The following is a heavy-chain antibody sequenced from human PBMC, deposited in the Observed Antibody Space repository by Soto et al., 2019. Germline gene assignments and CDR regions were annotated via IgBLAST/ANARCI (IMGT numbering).Heavy chain of an antibody. CDR1: GYTFSTYG. D-gene: IGHD5-18*01. V-gene: IGHV1-18*04. CDR3: ARSYSYGSYWYFDD. Sequence: QGQLVQSGAEVKKPGASVKVSCKASGYTFSTYGVSWVRQAPGQGLEWMGWITVSNGNTNYIDNLQGRVTMATDTSTTTAYMELWRLRSDDTAVYYCARSYSYGSYWYFDDWGKGTLVSVSS. CDR2: ITVSNGNT. J-gene: IGHJ4*02.